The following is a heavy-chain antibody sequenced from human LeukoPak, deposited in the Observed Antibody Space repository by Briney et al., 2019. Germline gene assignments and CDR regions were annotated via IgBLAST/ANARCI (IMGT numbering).Heavy chain of an antibody. CDR2: INSDGSTT. CDR3: GRDRFYGMDA. CDR1: GFTFSDYW. J-gene: IGHJ6*02. Sequence: GGSLRLSCAASGFTFSDYWMHWVRQAPGKGLVWVSRINSDGSTTIYADSVKGRFTISRDNAKNTLYLQMNSLRAEDTAVYYRGRDRFYGMDAWGQGTTVIVSS. V-gene: IGHV3-74*01.